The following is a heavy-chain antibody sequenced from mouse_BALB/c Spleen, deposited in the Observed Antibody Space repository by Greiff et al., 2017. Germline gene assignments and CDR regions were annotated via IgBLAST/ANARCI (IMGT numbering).Heavy chain of an antibody. V-gene: IGHV1-9*01. CDR3: ARRGAYYGNSFAY. CDR1: GYTFSRYW. D-gene: IGHD2-10*01. Sequence: QVQLQQSGAELMKPGASVKISCKATGYTFSRYWIEWVKQRPGHGLEWIGEILPGSGSTNYNEKFKGKATFTADTSSNTAYMQLSSLTSEDSAVYYCARRGAYYGNSFAYWGQGTLVTVSA. J-gene: IGHJ3*01. CDR2: ILPGSGST.